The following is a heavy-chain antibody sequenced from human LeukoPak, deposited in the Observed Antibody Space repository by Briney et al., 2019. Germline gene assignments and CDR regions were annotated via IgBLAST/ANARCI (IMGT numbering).Heavy chain of an antibody. CDR1: GFTFSSYS. D-gene: IGHD6-19*01. CDR3: ARWGGYSSGWYGLHY. Sequence: PGGSLRLSCAVSGFTFSSYSMTWVRQAPGKGLEWVSYISSSSGTIYYADSVKGRFTISRDNAKNSLYLQMNSLRAEDTAVYYCARWGGYSSGWYGLHYWGQGTLVTVSS. J-gene: IGHJ4*02. CDR2: ISSSSGTI. V-gene: IGHV3-48*01.